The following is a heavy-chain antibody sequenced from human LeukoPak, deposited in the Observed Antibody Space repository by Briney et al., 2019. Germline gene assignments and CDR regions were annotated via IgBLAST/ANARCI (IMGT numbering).Heavy chain of an antibody. J-gene: IGHJ4*02. CDR2: IYSGGST. V-gene: IGHV3-66*01. CDR3: ARGGIAAAGTNDY. CDR1: GFTVSSNY. D-gene: IGHD6-13*01. Sequence: GGSLRLSCAASGFTVSSNYMSWVRQAPGKGLEWVSVIYSGGSTYYADSVKGRFTISRDNSKNTLYLQMNSLRAEDTAVYYCARGGIAAAGTNDYWGQGTLVTVSS.